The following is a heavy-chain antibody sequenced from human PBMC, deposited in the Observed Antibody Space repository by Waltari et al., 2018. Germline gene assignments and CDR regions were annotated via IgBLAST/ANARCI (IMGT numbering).Heavy chain of an antibody. V-gene: IGHV3-7*01. CDR1: GFSFSKAG. CDR2: IKPDGIEK. CDR3: ARHINYARDY. D-gene: IGHD2-2*01. Sequence: EVQLVESGGGLVQPGGSLRLSCAASGFSFSKAGMCWVRQAPGKGLEWVASIKPDGIEKTYVDSVKGRFTISRDNDENSLYLQMDSLRAEDTAVYYCARHINYARDYWGHGTLVTVSS. J-gene: IGHJ4*01.